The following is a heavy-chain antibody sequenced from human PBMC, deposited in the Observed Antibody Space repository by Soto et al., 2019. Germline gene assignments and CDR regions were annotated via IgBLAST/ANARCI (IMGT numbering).Heavy chain of an antibody. CDR1: GFTFSSYS. Sequence: ESGGGLVQPGESLRLSCAASGFTFSSYSLNWVRQAPGKGLEWVSYISTSSSNIYYADSVKGRFTISRDNANNSLYLQMNSLRDGDTAVYYCARDWYSNALAPDAFDIWGQGTMVIVSS. CDR3: ARDWYSNALAPDAFDI. CDR2: ISTSSSNI. D-gene: IGHD5-18*01. V-gene: IGHV3-48*02. J-gene: IGHJ3*02.